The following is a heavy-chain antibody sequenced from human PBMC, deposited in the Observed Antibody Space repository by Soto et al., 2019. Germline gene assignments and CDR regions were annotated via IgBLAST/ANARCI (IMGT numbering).Heavy chain of an antibody. J-gene: IGHJ3*02. D-gene: IGHD3-3*01. CDR1: GGSISTYY. Sequence: PSETLSLTCTVSGGSISTYYWNWIRQSPGKGLEWIGYIYRTGSTHYNPSLNGRVAISLGTSSNKFSLKLTSVTAADTAVYFCARQIGDDPFDIWGQGTMVTVSS. CDR3: ARQIGDDPFDI. CDR2: IYRTGST. V-gene: IGHV4-59*01.